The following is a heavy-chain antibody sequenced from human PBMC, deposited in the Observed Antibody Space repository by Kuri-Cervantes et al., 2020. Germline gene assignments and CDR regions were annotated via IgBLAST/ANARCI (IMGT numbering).Heavy chain of an antibody. V-gene: IGHV1-46*01. CDR2: INPSGGST. J-gene: IGHJ4*02. D-gene: IGHD5-18*01. Sequence: ASVKVSCKASGYTFTSYDINWVRQAPGQGLEWMGIINPSGGSTSYAQKFQGRVTMTRDTSTSTVYMELSSLRSEDTAVYYCAREAYSYGYGYWGQGTLVTVSS. CDR3: AREAYSYGYGY. CDR1: GYTFTSYD.